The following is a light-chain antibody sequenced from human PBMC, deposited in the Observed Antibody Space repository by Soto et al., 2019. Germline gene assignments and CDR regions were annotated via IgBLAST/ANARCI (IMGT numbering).Light chain of an antibody. CDR2: GVS. Sequence: DVVMTQTPLSLSVTPGQPASISCKSSQSLVYGDGKTYFHWFLQKSGQTPQPLIHGVSKRVPGVPERCSGSGSGTDFTLKIRGVEAEDVGFYYCMERVVAPWTFGQGTKGE. V-gene: IGKV2D-29*01. J-gene: IGKJ1*01. CDR1: QSLVYGDGKTY. CDR3: MERVVAPWT.